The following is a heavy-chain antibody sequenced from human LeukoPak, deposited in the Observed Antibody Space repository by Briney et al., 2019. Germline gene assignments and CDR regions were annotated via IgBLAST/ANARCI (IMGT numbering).Heavy chain of an antibody. J-gene: IGHJ4*02. CDR2: IYPGDSDP. Sequence: GESLKISCKGSGYSFTSYWIGWVRQMPGKGLEWMGIIYPGDSDPRYSPSFQGQVTISADKSISAAYLQWSSLKASDTAMYYCARFGDSSVGYFDYWGQRTLVTVSS. CDR1: GYSFTSYW. V-gene: IGHV5-51*01. D-gene: IGHD6-6*01. CDR3: ARFGDSSVGYFDY.